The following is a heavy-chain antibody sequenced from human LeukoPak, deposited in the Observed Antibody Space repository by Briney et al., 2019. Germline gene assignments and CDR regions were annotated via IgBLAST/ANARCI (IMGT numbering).Heavy chain of an antibody. CDR2: ISAYNGNT. CDR1: GYTFTSYG. J-gene: IGHJ2*01. V-gene: IGHV1-18*01. CDR3: ASFGGRPNFKRRNIYWYFDL. D-gene: IGHD4-23*01. Sequence: ASVKVSCKASGYTFTSYGISWVRQAPGQGLEWMGWISAYNGNTNYAQKLQGRVTMTTDTSTSTAYMELRSLRSEDTAVYYCASFGGRPNFKRRNIYWYFDLWGRGTLVTVSS.